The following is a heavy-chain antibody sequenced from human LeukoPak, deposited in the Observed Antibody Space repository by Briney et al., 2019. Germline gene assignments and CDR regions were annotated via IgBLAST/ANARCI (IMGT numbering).Heavy chain of an antibody. V-gene: IGHV3-23*01. CDR2: ISGSSGHT. D-gene: IGHD3-3*01. Sequence: GGSLRLSCAASGFTFSTYWVHWVRQAPGKGLEWVSAISGSSGHTYYADSVKGRFTISRDNSKNTLYLQMNSLRAEDTAVYYCAKVGFSEMEWLLYSDHWGQGTLVTVSS. J-gene: IGHJ4*02. CDR1: GFTFSTYW. CDR3: AKVGFSEMEWLLYSDH.